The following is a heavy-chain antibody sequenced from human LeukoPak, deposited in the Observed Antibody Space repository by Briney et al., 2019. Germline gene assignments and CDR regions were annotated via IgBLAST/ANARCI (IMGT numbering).Heavy chain of an antibody. D-gene: IGHD3-22*01. J-gene: IGHJ4*02. CDR2: IKQDGSEK. CDR3: ARDKGDYDTSGSLFVF. V-gene: IGHV3-7*03. CDR1: GFTFSRYW. Sequence: GGSLRLSCAASGFTFSRYWMSWVRHLPRKGLEWVANIKQDGSEKYYVDSVKGRLTISRDNAKNSLYLQMNSLRAEETAVYYCARDKGDYDTSGSLFVFGGQGTLVTVSS.